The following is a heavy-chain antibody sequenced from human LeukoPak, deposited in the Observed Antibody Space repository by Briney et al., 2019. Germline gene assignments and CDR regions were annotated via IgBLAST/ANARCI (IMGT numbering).Heavy chain of an antibody. CDR2: INPNSGGT. CDR3: ARARCSGGSCYPNWFDP. D-gene: IGHD2-15*01. CDR1: GYTFTGYY. V-gene: IGHV1-2*02. J-gene: IGHJ5*02. Sequence: ASVKVSCKASGYTFTGYYMHWVRQAPGQGLEWMGWINPNSGGTNYAQKFQGRVTMTRDTSISTAYMELSRPRSDDTAVYYCARARCSGGSCYPNWFDPWGQGTLVTVSS.